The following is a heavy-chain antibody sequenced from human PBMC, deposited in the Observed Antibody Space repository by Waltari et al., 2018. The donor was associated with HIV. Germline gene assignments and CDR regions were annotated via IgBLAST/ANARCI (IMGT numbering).Heavy chain of an antibody. V-gene: IGHV1-24*01. CDR1: GYILTELS. J-gene: IGHJ6*02. Sequence: QVQLVQSGAEVKKPGASVKVSCKVSGYILTELSIHWVRQAPGEGLEWMGGFEPEDRETIYAQKFQGRVTMTEDTSTDTTYMGLSSLRSEDTAVYYCATTRQWLVHSGLDVWGQGTTVTVSS. CDR3: ATTRQWLVHSGLDV. D-gene: IGHD6-19*01. CDR2: FEPEDRET.